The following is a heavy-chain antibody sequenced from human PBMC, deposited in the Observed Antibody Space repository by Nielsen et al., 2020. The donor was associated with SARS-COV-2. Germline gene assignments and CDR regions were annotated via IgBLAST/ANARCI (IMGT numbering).Heavy chain of an antibody. D-gene: IGHD3-9*01. Sequence: ASAKVSCKASGGTFSSYAISWVRQAPGQGLEWMGRINPNSGGTNYAQKLQGRVTMTRDTSISTAYMELSRLRSDDTAVYYYARVLFDWLTPFDYWGQGTLVTVSS. CDR3: ARVLFDWLTPFDY. CDR1: GGTFSSYA. J-gene: IGHJ4*02. V-gene: IGHV1-2*06. CDR2: INPNSGGT.